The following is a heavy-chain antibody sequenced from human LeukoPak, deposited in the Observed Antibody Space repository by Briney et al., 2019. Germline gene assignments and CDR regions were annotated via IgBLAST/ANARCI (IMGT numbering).Heavy chain of an antibody. CDR2: IWYDGSNK. Sequence: GGSLRLPCAASGFTFSSYGMHWVRQAPGKGLEWVAVIWYDGSNKYYADSVKGRFTISRDNSKNTLYLQMNSLRAEDTAVYYCAGGYSYGYAFDFDYWGQGTLVTVSS. J-gene: IGHJ4*02. CDR3: AGGYSYGYAFDFDY. V-gene: IGHV3-33*01. D-gene: IGHD5-18*01. CDR1: GFTFSSYG.